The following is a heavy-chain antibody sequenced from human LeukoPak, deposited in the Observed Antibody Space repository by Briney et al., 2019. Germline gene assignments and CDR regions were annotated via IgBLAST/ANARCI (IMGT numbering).Heavy chain of an antibody. CDR1: GGSISSYY. CDR2: IYYSGST. D-gene: IGHD3-10*01. Sequence: SETLSLTCTVSGGSISSYYWSWIRQPPGKGLEWIGYIYYSGSTNYNPSLKSRVTISVDTSKNQFSLKLSSVTAADTAVYYCARRRRSCRGLDAFDIWGQGTMVTVSS. J-gene: IGHJ3*02. V-gene: IGHV4-59*08. CDR3: ARRRRSCRGLDAFDI.